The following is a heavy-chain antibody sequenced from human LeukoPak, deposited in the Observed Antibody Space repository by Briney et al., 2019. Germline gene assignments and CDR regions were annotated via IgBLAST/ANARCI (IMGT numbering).Heavy chain of an antibody. V-gene: IGHV4-34*01. CDR3: ARIRRYSSGWYVGY. Sequence: SETLSLTCAVYGRSFSGYYWSWIRQPPGKGLEWIGEINHSGSTNYNPSLKSRVTISVDTSKNQFSLKLSSVTAADTAVYYCARIRRYSSGWYVGYWGQGTLATVSS. CDR2: INHSGST. D-gene: IGHD6-19*01. CDR1: GRSFSGYY. J-gene: IGHJ4*02.